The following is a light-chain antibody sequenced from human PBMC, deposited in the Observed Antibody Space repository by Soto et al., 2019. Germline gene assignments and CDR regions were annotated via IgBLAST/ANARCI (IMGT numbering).Light chain of an antibody. J-gene: IGKJ4*01. CDR3: QQYCSSPLT. Sequence: EIVLTQSPGTLSLSPGERATLSCRASQSVSSSYLAWYQQKPGQAPRLLIYGASSRATGIPDRFRGSGSGTDFTLTISRLEPEDFALYYCQQYCSSPLTFGGGTKVEIK. CDR2: GAS. V-gene: IGKV3-20*01. CDR1: QSVSSSY.